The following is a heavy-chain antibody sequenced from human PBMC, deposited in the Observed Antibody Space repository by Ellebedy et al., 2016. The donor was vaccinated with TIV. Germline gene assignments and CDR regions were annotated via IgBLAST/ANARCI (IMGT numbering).Heavy chain of an antibody. Sequence: AASVKVSCKASGYTFTSYGISWVRQAPGQGLEWMGGIIPIFGTANYAQKFQGRVTITADESTSTAYMELSTLRSEDTAVYYCAREISGLDWFDPWGQGTLVTVSS. CDR3: AREISGLDWFDP. V-gene: IGHV1-69*13. D-gene: IGHD1-26*01. CDR1: GYTFTSYG. CDR2: IIPIFGTA. J-gene: IGHJ5*02.